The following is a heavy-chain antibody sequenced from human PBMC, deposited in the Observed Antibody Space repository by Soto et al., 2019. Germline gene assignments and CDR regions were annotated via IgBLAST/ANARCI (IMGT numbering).Heavy chain of an antibody. CDR1: DGSFNTSGFF. Sequence: QVQLEESGPGLVKPSQTLSLTCSVSDGSFNTSGFFWNWIHQHPGKGLEWIGYIYNTGSAFYNPSRKSRVDLSVDTSNNHFSLRLHSLTVADTAVYFCARGVVVTGNFDSWGHGTLVTVSS. V-gene: IGHV4-31*03. J-gene: IGHJ4*01. D-gene: IGHD3-10*01. CDR3: ARGVVVTGNFDS. CDR2: IYNTGSA.